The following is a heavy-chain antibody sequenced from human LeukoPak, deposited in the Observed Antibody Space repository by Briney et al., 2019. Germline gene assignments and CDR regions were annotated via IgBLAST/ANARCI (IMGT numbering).Heavy chain of an antibody. CDR3: ASIHGPTRAHYFFDY. V-gene: IGHV3-33*01. CDR1: GVTLSNYH. Sequence: PGRSLRLSCAASGVTLSNYHMHWVREAPGKGGGRGAVISHDGNNTFYVDSVQGRFIISRDNSKNTLNLRINSLRVEDSAVYYCASIHGPTRAHYFFDYWGQGTLVTVSS. J-gene: IGHJ4*02. CDR2: ISHDGNNT. D-gene: IGHD2-2*01.